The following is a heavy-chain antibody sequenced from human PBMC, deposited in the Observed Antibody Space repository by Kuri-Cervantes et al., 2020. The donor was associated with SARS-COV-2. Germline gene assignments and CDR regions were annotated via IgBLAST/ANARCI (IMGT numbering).Heavy chain of an antibody. V-gene: IGHV4-4*07. CDR3: AKSLGELSLYPFDY. D-gene: IGHD3-16*02. CDR1: GGSISSYY. Sequence: SETLSLTCTVSGGSISSYYWSWIRQPAGKGLEWIGRIYTSGSTNYNPSLKSRVTMSVDTSKNQFSLKLSSVTAADTAVYYCAKSLGELSLYPFDYWGQGTLVTVSS. J-gene: IGHJ4*02. CDR2: IYTSGST.